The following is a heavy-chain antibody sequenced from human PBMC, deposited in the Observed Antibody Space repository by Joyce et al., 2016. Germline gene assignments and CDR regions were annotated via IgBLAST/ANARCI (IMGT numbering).Heavy chain of an antibody. J-gene: IGHJ4*02. CDR2: INENGGEK. CDR3: AKALYGDYEFDH. D-gene: IGHD4-17*01. V-gene: IGHV3-7*01. Sequence: VQLEQSGGALVQPGESQSISCVGSGFTFSRQWMSWVRQAPGKGLEWVASINENGGEKYYLDSVKGRFTISRDNSKNSQYLHMNSLRAEDTAIYFCAKALYGDYEFDHWGQGSLITVSS. CDR1: GFTFSRQW.